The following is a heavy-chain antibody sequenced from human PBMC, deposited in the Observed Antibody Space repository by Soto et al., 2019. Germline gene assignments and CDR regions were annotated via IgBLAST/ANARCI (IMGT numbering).Heavy chain of an antibody. CDR1: GYTFTSYD. D-gene: IGHD1-1*01. CDR3: ARVQTGWFAP. Sequence: ASVKVSCKASGYTFTSYDINWVRLVTGQGLEWMGWMNPNTGNAGYAQKFQGRVTMTRSTSISTAYMELSRLGSEDTAVYYCARVQTGWFAPWGQGTLVTVSS. V-gene: IGHV1-8*01. J-gene: IGHJ5*02. CDR2: MNPNTGNA.